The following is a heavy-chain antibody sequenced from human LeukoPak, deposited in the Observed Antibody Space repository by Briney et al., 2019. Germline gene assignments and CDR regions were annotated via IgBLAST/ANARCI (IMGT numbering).Heavy chain of an antibody. CDR2: INPNSGGT. CDR3: ARGYSSSLRNWLDP. Sequence: ASVKVSCKASAYTFSDYYMHWVRQAPGQGLEWMGWINPNSGGTNFAQKFQGSVTMTTDTSISTAYMELSSLTSDDTAVYYCARGYSSSLRNWLDPWGQGTLVTVSS. J-gene: IGHJ5*02. CDR1: AYTFSDYY. V-gene: IGHV1-2*02. D-gene: IGHD6-13*01.